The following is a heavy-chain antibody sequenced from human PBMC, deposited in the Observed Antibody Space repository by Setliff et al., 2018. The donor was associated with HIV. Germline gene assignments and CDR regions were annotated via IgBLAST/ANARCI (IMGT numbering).Heavy chain of an antibody. CDR3: AREKGRYFDWSHTRDAFDI. CDR2: INHSGST. V-gene: IGHV4-34*01. D-gene: IGHD3-9*01. CDR1: GGSFNGYY. J-gene: IGHJ3*02. Sequence: PSETLSLTCAVYGGSFNGYYWSWIRQPPGKGLEWIGEINHSGSTNYNPSLKSRVTRSVDKSKNQFSLKLSSVTAADTAVYYCAREKGRYFDWSHTRDAFDILGQGTLVTVSS.